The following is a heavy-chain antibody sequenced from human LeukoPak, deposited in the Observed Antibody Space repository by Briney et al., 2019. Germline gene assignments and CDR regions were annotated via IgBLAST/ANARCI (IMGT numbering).Heavy chain of an antibody. D-gene: IGHD3-22*01. J-gene: IGHJ4*02. CDR1: GYTFTSYG. CDR2: ISAYNGNT. CDR3: ARVYYDSSGYYNYFDY. V-gene: IGHV1-18*01. Sequence: ASVKVSCKASGYTFTSYGISWVRQAPGQGLEWMGWISAYNGNTNYAQKLQGRVTMTTDTSTGTAYMELRSLRSDDTAVYYCARVYYDSSGYYNYFDYWGQGTLVTVSS.